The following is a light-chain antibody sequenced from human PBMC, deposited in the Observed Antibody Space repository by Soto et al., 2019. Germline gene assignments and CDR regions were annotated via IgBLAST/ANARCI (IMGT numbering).Light chain of an antibody. Sequence: EIVLTQSPANLSLSPGERATLSCRASQSVSGSYVAWYQQKPGQAPRLLIYGASNRATGIPDRFSGSGSGTDFTLTITRLEPEDFAVYSCQQYGRSPFTFGPGTKVDIK. CDR3: QQYGRSPFT. V-gene: IGKV3-20*01. CDR1: QSVSGSY. CDR2: GAS. J-gene: IGKJ3*01.